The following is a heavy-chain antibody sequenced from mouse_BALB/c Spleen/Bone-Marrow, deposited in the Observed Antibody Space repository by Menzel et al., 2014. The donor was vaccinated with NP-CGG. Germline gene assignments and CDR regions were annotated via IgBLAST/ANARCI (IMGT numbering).Heavy chain of an antibody. CDR3: ARSMIGNYFDC. J-gene: IGHJ2*01. CDR1: GYTFTSYV. D-gene: IGHD2-4*01. CDR2: INPYNDGT. V-gene: IGHV1-14*01. Sequence: VQLQQSGPELVKPGASVKMSCKASGYTFTSYVMHWMKQKSGQGLEWIGYINPYNDGTKYNEKFKGKATLTSDKSSSTAYMELSSLTSEDSAVYYCARSMIGNYFDCWGQGTTLTVSS.